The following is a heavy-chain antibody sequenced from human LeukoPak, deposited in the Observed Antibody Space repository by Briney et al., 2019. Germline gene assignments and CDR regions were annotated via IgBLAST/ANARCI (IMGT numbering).Heavy chain of an antibody. D-gene: IGHD6-19*01. Sequence: GGSLRLSCAASGFTFSSYWMSWVRQAPGKGLEWVANIKQDGSEKYYVDSVKGRFTISRDNAKNSLYLQMNSLRAEDTAVYYCAREGIAVAGIGYFGYWGQGTLVTVSS. CDR3: AREGIAVAGIGYFGY. J-gene: IGHJ4*02. CDR2: IKQDGSEK. CDR1: GFTFSSYW. V-gene: IGHV3-7*01.